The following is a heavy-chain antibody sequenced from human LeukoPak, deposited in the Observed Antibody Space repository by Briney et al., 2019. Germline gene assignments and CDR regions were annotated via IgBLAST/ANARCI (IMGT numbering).Heavy chain of an antibody. CDR1: GFTLNKYW. J-gene: IGHJ5*02. CDR2: ITGDGSDI. Sequence: GGSLRLSCEASGFTLNKYWMHWVRQAPGRGLVWVSRITGDGSDIAYADSVKGRFTVSRDDAKNILFLQMTSLRVEDTAIYYCARDAYTTTSNWLDPWGQGTLVAVSS. V-gene: IGHV3-74*01. CDR3: ARDAYTTTSNWLDP. D-gene: IGHD4-17*01.